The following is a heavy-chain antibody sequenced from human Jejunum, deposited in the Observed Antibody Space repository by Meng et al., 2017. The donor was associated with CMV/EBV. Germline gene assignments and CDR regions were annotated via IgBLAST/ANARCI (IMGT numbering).Heavy chain of an antibody. CDR3: ARQKCGGDCDMDV. CDR2: IKQDGSER. Sequence: SGFTFSSYWMNWVRQVPGKGLEWVAKIKQDGSERYYVESVKGRFTISRNNAKKSLFLQMDGLRAEDTAIYYCARQKCGGDCDMDVWGQGTTVTVSS. J-gene: IGHJ6*02. D-gene: IGHD2-21*01. CDR1: GFTFSSYW. V-gene: IGHV3-7*01.